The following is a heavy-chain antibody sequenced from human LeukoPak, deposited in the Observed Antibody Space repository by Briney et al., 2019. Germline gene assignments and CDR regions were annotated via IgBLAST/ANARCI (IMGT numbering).Heavy chain of an antibody. CDR3: ARDSRYCSSTSCYLYYFDY. V-gene: IGHV6-1*01. D-gene: IGHD2-2*01. CDR1: GASVSSNSAA. Sequence: SQTLSLTCAISGASVSSNSAAWNWIRQSPSIGLEWLGRTYYRSKWYNDYAASVKSRITINPDTSKDQFSLQLNSVTAADTAVYYCARDSRYCSSTSCYLYYFDYWGQGTLVTVSS. CDR2: TYYRSKWYN. J-gene: IGHJ4*02.